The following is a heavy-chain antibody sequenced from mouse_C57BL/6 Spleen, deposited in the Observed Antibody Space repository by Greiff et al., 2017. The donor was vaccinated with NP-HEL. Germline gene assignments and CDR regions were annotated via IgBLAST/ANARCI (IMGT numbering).Heavy chain of an antibody. J-gene: IGHJ3*01. CDR2: IDPSDSYT. CDR3: ASRDRSFAY. D-gene: IGHD3-2*01. CDR1: GYTFTSYW. Sequence: QVQLQQPGAELVRPGTSVKLSCKASGYTFTSYWMHWVKQRPGQGLEWIGVIDPSDSYTNYNQKFKGKATLTVDTSSSTAYMQLSSLTSEDSAVYYCASRDRSFAYWGQGTLVTVSA. V-gene: IGHV1-59*01.